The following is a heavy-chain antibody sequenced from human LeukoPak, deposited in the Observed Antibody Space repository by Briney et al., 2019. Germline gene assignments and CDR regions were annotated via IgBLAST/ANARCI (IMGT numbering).Heavy chain of an antibody. D-gene: IGHD2-15*01. Sequence: HPGRSLRLSCAASGFTFGSYAMHWVRQAPGKGLEWVAVISYDGSNKYYADSVKGRFTISRDNSKNTLYLQMNSLRAEDTAVYYCARDSSDIRSLIAHWGQGTLVTVSS. CDR3: ARDSSDIRSLIAH. V-gene: IGHV3-30-3*01. J-gene: IGHJ1*01. CDR1: GFTFGSYA. CDR2: ISYDGSNK.